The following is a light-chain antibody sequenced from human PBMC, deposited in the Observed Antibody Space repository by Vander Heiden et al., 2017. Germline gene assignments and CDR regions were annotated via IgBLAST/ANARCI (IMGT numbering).Light chain of an antibody. CDR2: DVS. Sequence: QSALTQPSTVSGSPGLSITISCTGTSSDVGGYNYVSWYQQHPGKAPKVMIYDVSNRPSGVSNRFSGSKSGNTASLTISGLQAEDEADYYCTSYTSRTTWVFGGGTKLTVL. CDR3: TSYTSRTTWV. V-gene: IGLV2-14*03. J-gene: IGLJ2*01. CDR1: SSDVGGYNY.